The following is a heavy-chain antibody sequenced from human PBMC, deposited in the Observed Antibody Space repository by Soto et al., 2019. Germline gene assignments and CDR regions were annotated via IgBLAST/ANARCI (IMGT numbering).Heavy chain of an antibody. CDR3: ASLTSAVTAAGWWWTCDN. J-gene: IGHJ4*02. CDR1: GYTFPNYN. V-gene: IGHV1-18*01. Sequence: QVQLAQSGAEMKKPGASVRVSCKASGYTFPNYNISWVRQAPGQGLEWMGWITAGNGNTNYAQKLQGRFTMTTDTSTTTAYMDLRSLRSDDTAVYYCASLTSAVTAAGWWWTCDNWGQGTLITVSS. CDR2: ITAGNGNT. D-gene: IGHD2-21*01.